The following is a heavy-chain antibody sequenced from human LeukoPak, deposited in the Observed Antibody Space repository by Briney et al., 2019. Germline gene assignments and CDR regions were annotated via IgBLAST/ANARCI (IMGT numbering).Heavy chain of an antibody. D-gene: IGHD3-22*01. CDR3: AKIWDSSGSDY. CDR1: GNYW. CDR2: INSDGSWT. J-gene: IGHJ4*02. V-gene: IGHV3-74*01. Sequence: GGSLRLSCAASGNYWMHQVRQAPGKGLVWVSHINSDGSWTSYADSVKGRFTISKDNAKNSLYLQMNSLRAEDTALYYCAKIWDSSGSDYWGQGTLVTVSS.